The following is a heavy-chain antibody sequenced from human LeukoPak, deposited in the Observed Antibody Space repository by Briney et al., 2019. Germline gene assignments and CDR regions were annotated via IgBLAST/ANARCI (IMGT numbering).Heavy chain of an antibody. J-gene: IGHJ5*02. Sequence: GSVKVSCKASGYTFTTYGITWVRQAPGQGLEWMGWITAYSGDTNYAQKFQGRVTMTTDTSTSTAHMELRSLRSDDTAVYYCARVTRYCTSTSCYIIGSWFDPWGQGTLVTVSS. CDR3: ARVTRYCTSTSCYIIGSWFDP. V-gene: IGHV1-18*01. CDR2: ITAYSGDT. D-gene: IGHD2-2*02. CDR1: GYTFTTYG.